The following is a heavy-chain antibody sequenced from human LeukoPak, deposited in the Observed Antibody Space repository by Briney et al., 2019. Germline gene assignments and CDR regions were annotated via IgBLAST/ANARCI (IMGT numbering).Heavy chain of an antibody. V-gene: IGHV1-8*01. CDR3: TRGLVVLSATSWAFDI. D-gene: IGHD2-15*01. CDR1: GXXFTSYD. Sequence: ASVXVSRXXSGXXFTSYDINWVRQATGQGLEWMGWMNPNSGNTGYAQKFQARVSMTRNTSISTAYMELSSLRSEDTAVYYCTRGLVVLSATSWAFDIWGHGTMVTVSS. CDR2: MNPNSGNT. J-gene: IGHJ3*02.